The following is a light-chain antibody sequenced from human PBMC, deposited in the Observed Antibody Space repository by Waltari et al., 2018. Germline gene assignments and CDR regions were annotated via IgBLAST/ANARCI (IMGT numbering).Light chain of an antibody. CDR3: QKYNDWPPT. J-gene: IGKJ1*01. CDR1: QSVGST. Sequence: ETVMMQSPATLSLSPGESATLSCRASQSVGSTLAWYQQKPGQAPRLLIYYASSRATGIPDRFSGSGSGTEFTLTISSLDPEDVGVYYCQKYNDWPPTFGQGTKVEIK. V-gene: IGKV3D-15*01. CDR2: YAS.